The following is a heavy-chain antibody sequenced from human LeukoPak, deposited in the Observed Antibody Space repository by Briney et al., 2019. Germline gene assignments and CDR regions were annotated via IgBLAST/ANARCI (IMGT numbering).Heavy chain of an antibody. D-gene: IGHD6-13*01. CDR3: ARGLEEYSSSPEPPEMVN. V-gene: IGHV1-8*01. CDR1: GYTFTSYD. Sequence: ASVKVSCTASGYTFTSYDINWVRQATGQGLEGMGWMNPNSGNAGYAQTFQGRVTMTSHTSISTAYMELSSLRSEDTAVYYCARGLEEYSSSPEPPEMVNWGQGTLVTVSS. CDR2: MNPNSGNA. J-gene: IGHJ4*02.